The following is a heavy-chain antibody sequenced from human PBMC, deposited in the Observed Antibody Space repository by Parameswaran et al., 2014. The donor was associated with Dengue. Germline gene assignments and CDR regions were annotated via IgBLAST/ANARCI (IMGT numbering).Heavy chain of an antibody. Sequence: RWIRQPPGKGLEWIGYIYYSGSTYYNPSLKSRVTISVDTSKNQFSLKLSSVTAADTAVYYCARVVVPAAFDYWGQGTLVTVSS. D-gene: IGHD2-2*01. CDR2: IYYSGST. CDR3: ARVVVPAAFDY. V-gene: IGHV4-31*02. J-gene: IGHJ4*02.